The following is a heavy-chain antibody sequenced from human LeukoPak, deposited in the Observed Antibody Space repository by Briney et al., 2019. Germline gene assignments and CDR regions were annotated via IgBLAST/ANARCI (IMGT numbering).Heavy chain of an antibody. CDR2: ISWNSGSI. J-gene: IGHJ4*02. CDR1: GFTFDDYA. Sequence: GGSLRLSCAASGFTFDDYAMHWVRQAPGKGLEWVSGISWNSGSIGYADSVKGRFTISRDNAKNSLYLQMNSLRAEDTALYYCARENGCGGDCYYFDYWGQGTLVTVSS. V-gene: IGHV3-9*01. CDR3: ARENGCGGDCYYFDY. D-gene: IGHD2-21*01.